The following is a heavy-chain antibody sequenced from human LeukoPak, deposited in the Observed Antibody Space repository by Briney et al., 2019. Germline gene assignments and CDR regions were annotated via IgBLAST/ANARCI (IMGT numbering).Heavy chain of an antibody. Sequence: GGSLRLSCAASGFTFSSYSLNWVRQAPGQGLEWVSAIDASGSDTYYTDSVKGRFTISRDNSKNTVYLQMNSLRVEDTAVYYCADYRKPQGLDYWGQGTLVTVSS. CDR1: GFTFSSYS. CDR2: IDASGSDT. D-gene: IGHD1-14*01. V-gene: IGHV3-23*01. CDR3: ADYRKPQGLDY. J-gene: IGHJ4*02.